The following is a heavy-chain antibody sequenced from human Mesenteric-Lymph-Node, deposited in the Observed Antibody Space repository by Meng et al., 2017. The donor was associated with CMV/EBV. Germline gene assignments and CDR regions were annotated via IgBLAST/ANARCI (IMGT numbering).Heavy chain of an antibody. CDR2: IKSKTDGGTT. D-gene: IGHD3-9*01. CDR1: GCTLSNSW. V-gene: IGHV3-15*01. J-gene: IGHJ4*02. Sequence: GESLMTPFAASGCTLSNSWMSWVRQAPGKGLECVGRIKSKTDGGTTDYAAPVKGRFTISRDDSKNTLYLQMNSLKTEDTAVYYCTTEDSITYEILTGYAYWGQGTLVTVSS. CDR3: TTEDSITYEILTGYAY.